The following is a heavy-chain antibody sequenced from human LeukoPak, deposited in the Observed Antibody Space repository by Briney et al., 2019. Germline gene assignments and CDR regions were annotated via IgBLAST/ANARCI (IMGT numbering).Heavy chain of an antibody. D-gene: IGHD2-2*01. CDR3: ARHCSSTTCYYSSGFYYGIDV. CDR1: GFSFSDFT. J-gene: IGHJ6*02. V-gene: IGHV3-21*01. Sequence: GGSLRLSCAASGFSFSDFTMNWVRQAPGKGLEWVSSIDSSSTFIYYADSVNGRLTTSRDNAKKSLFLQMSGLRAEDTAVYYCARHCSSTTCYYSSGFYYGIDVWGQGTTVTVSS. CDR2: IDSSSTFI.